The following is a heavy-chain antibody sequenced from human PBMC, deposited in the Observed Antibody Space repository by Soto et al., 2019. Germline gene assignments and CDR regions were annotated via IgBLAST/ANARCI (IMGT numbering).Heavy chain of an antibody. J-gene: IGHJ3*02. Sequence: EVQLVESGGGLVQPGGSLRLSCAASGFTFRSYWMSWVRQAPGKGLEWGASIKQDGSDKYYVESVKGRFTISRDNAENSLDLLMNTLRAEDTAVYYCARDKNVYDFFGADDAFDIWGQGTMVTVSS. CDR1: GFTFRSYW. V-gene: IGHV3-7*05. CDR2: IKQDGSDK. CDR3: ARDKNVYDFFGADDAFDI. D-gene: IGHD3-3*01.